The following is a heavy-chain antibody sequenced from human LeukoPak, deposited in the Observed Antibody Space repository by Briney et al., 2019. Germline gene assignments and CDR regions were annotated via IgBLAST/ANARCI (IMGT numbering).Heavy chain of an antibody. V-gene: IGHV4-61*02. CDR3: ARGDYYDSSGYYDYFDY. CDR2: IYTSGST. Sequence: EPSETLSLTCTVSGGSISSGSYYWSWIRQPAGKGLEWIGRIYTSGSTNYNPSLKSRVTISVDTSKNQFSLKLSSVTAADTAVYYCARGDYYDSSGYYDYFDYWGQGTLVTVSS. D-gene: IGHD3-22*01. J-gene: IGHJ4*02. CDR1: GGSISSGSYY.